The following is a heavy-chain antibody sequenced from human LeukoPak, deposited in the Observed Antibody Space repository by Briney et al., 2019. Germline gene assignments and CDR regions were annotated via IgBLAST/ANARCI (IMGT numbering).Heavy chain of an antibody. CDR2: ISYDGSNK. D-gene: IGHD6-19*01. Sequence: GGSLRLSCAASGFTFSSYGMHWVRQAPGKGLEWVAVISYDGSNKYYADSVKGRVTISRDNSKNTLYVQMNSLRAEDTAVYYCAKDPTSSGWYSDYWGQGTLVTVSS. CDR1: GFTFSSYG. CDR3: AKDPTSSGWYSDY. J-gene: IGHJ4*02. V-gene: IGHV3-30*18.